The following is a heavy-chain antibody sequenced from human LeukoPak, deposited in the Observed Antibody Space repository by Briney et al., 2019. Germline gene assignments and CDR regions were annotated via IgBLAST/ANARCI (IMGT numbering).Heavy chain of an antibody. D-gene: IGHD3-22*01. Sequence: PSETLSLTCAVYGGSFSGYYWSWIRQPPGKGLEWIGEINHSGSINYNPSLKSRVTISVDTSKNQFSLKLSSVTAADTAVYYCARGRVRTTSPPPSSGYSTFDYWGQGTLVTVSS. V-gene: IGHV4-34*01. CDR1: GGSFSGYY. CDR2: INHSGSI. CDR3: ARGRVRTTSPPPSSGYSTFDY. J-gene: IGHJ4*02.